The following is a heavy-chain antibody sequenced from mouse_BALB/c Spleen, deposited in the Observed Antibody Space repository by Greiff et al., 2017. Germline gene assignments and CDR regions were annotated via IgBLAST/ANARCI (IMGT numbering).Heavy chain of an antibody. Sequence: EVMLVESGGGLVKPGGSLKLSCAASGFTFSSYAMSWVRQTPEKRLEWVASISSGGSTYYPDSVKGRFTISRDNARNILYLQMSSLRSEDTAMYYCARNDGYYAMDYWGQGTSVTVSS. J-gene: IGHJ4*01. V-gene: IGHV5-6-5*01. CDR1: GFTFSSYA. CDR3: ARNDGYYAMDY. CDR2: ISSGGST. D-gene: IGHD2-3*01.